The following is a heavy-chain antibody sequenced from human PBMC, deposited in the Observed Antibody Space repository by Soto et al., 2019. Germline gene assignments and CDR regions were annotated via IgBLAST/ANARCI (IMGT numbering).Heavy chain of an antibody. Sequence: AGSLRPSCAASGFTFSSYEMTWVRQAPGKGLEWVSYISTSATTIDYADSVKGRFTISRDNAKNSLYLQMNSLRAEDTAVYYCARVNFHSSGPNFDYWGQGTLVTVSS. V-gene: IGHV3-48*03. CDR2: ISTSATTI. CDR1: GFTFSSYE. CDR3: ARVNFHSSGPNFDY. J-gene: IGHJ4*02. D-gene: IGHD3-22*01.